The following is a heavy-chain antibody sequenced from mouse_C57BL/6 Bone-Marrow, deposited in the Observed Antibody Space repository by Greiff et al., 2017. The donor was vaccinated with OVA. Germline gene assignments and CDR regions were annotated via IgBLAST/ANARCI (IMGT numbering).Heavy chain of an antibody. CDR2: SRNKANDYTT. CDR1: GFTFSDFY. CDR3: ARDHGGY. V-gene: IGHV7-1*01. J-gene: IGHJ4*01. Sequence: EVKVVESGGGLVQSGRSLRLSCATSGFTFSDFYMEWVRQAPGKGLEWIAASRNKANDYTTEYSASVKGRFIVSRDTSQSILYLQMNALRAEDTAIYYCARDHGGYWGQGTSVTVSS.